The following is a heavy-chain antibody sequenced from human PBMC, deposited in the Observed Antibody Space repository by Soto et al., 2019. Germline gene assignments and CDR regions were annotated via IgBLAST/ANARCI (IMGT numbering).Heavy chain of an antibody. CDR2: INHSGST. D-gene: IGHD1-7*01. CDR3: ARGRVRTGTTRVFDY. Sequence: QVQLQQWGAGLLKPSETLSLTCAVYGGSFSGYYWSWIRQPPGKGLEWIGEINHSGSTDYNPSLKIRVTISVDTSKNQFSLKLSSVTAADTAVYYCARGRVRTGTTRVFDYWGQGTLVTVSS. J-gene: IGHJ4*02. V-gene: IGHV4-34*01. CDR1: GGSFSGYY.